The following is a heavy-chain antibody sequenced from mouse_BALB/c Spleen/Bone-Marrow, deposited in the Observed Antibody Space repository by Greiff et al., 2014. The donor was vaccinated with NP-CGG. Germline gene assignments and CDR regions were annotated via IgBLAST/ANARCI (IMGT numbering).Heavy chain of an antibody. J-gene: IGHJ2*01. CDR1: GFTFSSYA. CDR2: ISSGGSYT. CDR3: ARGGNYLDY. Sequence: EVQVVEYGGGLVKPGGSLKLSCAASGFTFSSYAMSWVRQSPEKRLEWVAEISSGGSYTYYPDTVTGRFTISRDNAKNTLYLEMSSLRSEDTAMYYCARGGNYLDYWGQGTTLPVSS. V-gene: IGHV5-9-4*01.